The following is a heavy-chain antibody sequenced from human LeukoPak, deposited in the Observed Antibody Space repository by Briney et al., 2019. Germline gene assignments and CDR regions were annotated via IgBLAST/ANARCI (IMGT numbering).Heavy chain of an antibody. D-gene: IGHD3-10*01. Sequence: GGSLRLSCAASGFTLSSYWMSWVRQAPGKGLEWVADIKEDGSEKYYVDSVKGRFTISRDNAQNSVYLHMNSLTAEDTALYYCARDWVAGVPFDAFDIWGQGTMVSVSS. CDR3: ARDWVAGVPFDAFDI. CDR2: IKEDGSEK. V-gene: IGHV3-7*03. CDR1: GFTLSSYW. J-gene: IGHJ3*02.